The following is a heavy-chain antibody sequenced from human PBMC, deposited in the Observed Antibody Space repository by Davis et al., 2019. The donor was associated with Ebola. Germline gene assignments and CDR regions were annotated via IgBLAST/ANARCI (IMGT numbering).Heavy chain of an antibody. V-gene: IGHV1-18*04. CDR2: ISAYNGNT. J-gene: IGHJ6*03. CDR1: GYTFTGYY. D-gene: IGHD6-13*01. Sequence: ASVKVSCKASGYTFTGYYMHWVRQAPGQGLEWMGWISAYNGNTNYAQKLQGRVTMTTDTSTSTAYMELRSLRSDDTAVYYCARCRLAAAAGYYYYYMDVWGKGTTVTVSS. CDR3: ARCRLAAAAGYYYYYMDV.